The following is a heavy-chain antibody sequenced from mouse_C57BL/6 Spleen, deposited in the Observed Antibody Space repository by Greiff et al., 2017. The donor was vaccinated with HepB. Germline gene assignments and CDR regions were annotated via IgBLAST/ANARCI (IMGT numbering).Heavy chain of an antibody. V-gene: IGHV1-53*01. Sequence: VQLQQPGTELVKPGASVKLSCKASGYTFTSYWMHWVKQRPGQGLEWIGNINPSNGGTNYNEKFKSKATLTVDKSSSTAYMQLSSLTSEDSAVYYCAITTVVAKGNWYFDVWGTGTTVTVSS. CDR2: INPSNGGT. J-gene: IGHJ1*03. D-gene: IGHD1-1*01. CDR3: AITTVVAKGNWYFDV. CDR1: GYTFTSYW.